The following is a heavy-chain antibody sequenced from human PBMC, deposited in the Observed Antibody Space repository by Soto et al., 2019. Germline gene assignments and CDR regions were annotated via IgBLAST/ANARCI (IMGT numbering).Heavy chain of an antibody. CDR3: ARNHAFDI. J-gene: IGHJ3*02. CDR1: GGSISSYY. CDR2: IYSGST. V-gene: IGHV4-59*01. Sequence: QVQLQESGPGLVKPSETLSLTCTVSGGSISSYYWSWIRQPPGKGLEWIGYIYSGSTNYNPSLKSRVTISVDTSKTHFSLKLSSVTAADTAVYYCARNHAFDIWGQGTMVSVSS.